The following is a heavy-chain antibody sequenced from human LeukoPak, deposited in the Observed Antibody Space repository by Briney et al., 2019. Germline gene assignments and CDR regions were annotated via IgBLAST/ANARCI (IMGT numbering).Heavy chain of an antibody. J-gene: IGHJ4*02. CDR1: GGSFSGYY. Sequence: PSETLSLTCAVYGGSFSGYYWSWIRQPPGKGLEWIGEINHSRSTNYNPSLKSRVIISVDTSKNQFSLKLSSVTAADTAVYYCARGIAVAGQGFDYWGQGTLVTVSS. CDR3: ARGIAVAGQGFDY. D-gene: IGHD6-19*01. V-gene: IGHV4-34*01. CDR2: INHSRST.